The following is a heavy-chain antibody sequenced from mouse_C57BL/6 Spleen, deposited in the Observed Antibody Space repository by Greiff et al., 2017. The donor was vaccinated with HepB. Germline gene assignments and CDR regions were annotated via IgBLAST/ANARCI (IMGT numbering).Heavy chain of an antibody. Sequence: QVQLQHSGPELVKPGASVKISCKASGYAFSSSWMNWVKQRPGKGLEWIGRIYPGDGDTNYNGKFKGKATLTADKSSSTAYMQLSSLTSEDSAVYFCAREGDYYGSSPFYWYFDVWGTGTTVTVSS. V-gene: IGHV1-82*01. D-gene: IGHD1-1*01. CDR2: IYPGDGDT. CDR3: AREGDYYGSSPFYWYFDV. CDR1: GYAFSSSW. J-gene: IGHJ1*03.